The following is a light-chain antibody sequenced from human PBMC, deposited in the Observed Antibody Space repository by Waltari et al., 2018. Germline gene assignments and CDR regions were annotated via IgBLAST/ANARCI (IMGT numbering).Light chain of an antibody. CDR3: QHYVSLPLT. J-gene: IGKJ1*01. CDR1: QSVSRT. CDR2: DAS. Sequence: EIVLTQSPGTLSLSPGERAPLSCRASQSVSRTLAWYQQKPGQAPRLLIYDASSRATGIPDRFSGSGSGTDFSLTITRLEPEDFAVYYCQHYVSLPLTFGQGTKVEIK. V-gene: IGKV3-20*01.